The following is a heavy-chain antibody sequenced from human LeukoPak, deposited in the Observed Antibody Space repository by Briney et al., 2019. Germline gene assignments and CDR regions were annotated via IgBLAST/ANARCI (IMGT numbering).Heavy chain of an antibody. CDR2: IYSGST. CDR3: ARDGYGSGSYGWFDP. D-gene: IGHD3-10*01. Sequence: EPSETLSFTCSVSGASITSSYWSWIRQTPGKGLEWIGNIYSGSTNYNPSFESRVTVSLDTSKNQFSLRLTSVTAADTALYYCARDGYGSGSYGWFDPWGQGTLVTVSS. V-gene: IGHV4-59*01. J-gene: IGHJ5*02. CDR1: GASITSSY.